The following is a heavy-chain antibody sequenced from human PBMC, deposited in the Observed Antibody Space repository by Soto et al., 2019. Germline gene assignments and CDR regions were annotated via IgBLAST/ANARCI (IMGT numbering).Heavy chain of an antibody. CDR3: ARDRAMDYGRVLMDV. V-gene: IGHV1-3*01. CDR2: INAGNGNT. D-gene: IGHD4-17*01. Sequence: GASVKVSCKASGYTFTSYAMHWVRQAPGQRLEWMGWINAGNGNTKYSQKSQGRVTITGDTSASTAYMELSSLRSEDTAVYYCARDRAMDYGRVLMDVWGQGTTVTVSS. CDR1: GYTFTSYA. J-gene: IGHJ6*02.